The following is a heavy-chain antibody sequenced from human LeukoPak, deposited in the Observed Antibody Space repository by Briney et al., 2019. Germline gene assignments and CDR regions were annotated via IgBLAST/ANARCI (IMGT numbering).Heavy chain of an antibody. J-gene: IGHJ5*02. CDR1: GGSFSSGGDY. D-gene: IGHD2-8*01. CDR2: IYYSGST. Sequence: SETLSLTWTVSGGSFSSGGDYWSWIRQHPGKGLEWIGYIYYSGSTYYNPSLKSRVTISVDTSKNQFSLKLSSVTAAGTAVYYCARTSNDGFDPWGQGTLVTVSS. CDR3: ARTSNDGFDP. V-gene: IGHV4-31*02.